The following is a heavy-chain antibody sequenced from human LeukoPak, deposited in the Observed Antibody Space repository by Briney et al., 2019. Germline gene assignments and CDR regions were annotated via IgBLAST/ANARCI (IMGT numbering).Heavy chain of an antibody. Sequence: PGGSLRLSCAASGFTFSSYAMSWVRQAPGKGLEWVSAISGSGGSTYYADSVKGRFTISRDNSKNTLYLQMNSLRAEDAAVYYCAKDALRFLEWLPLGGMDVWGQGTTVTVSS. CDR2: ISGSGGST. J-gene: IGHJ6*02. CDR1: GFTFSSYA. CDR3: AKDALRFLEWLPLGGMDV. V-gene: IGHV3-23*01. D-gene: IGHD3-3*01.